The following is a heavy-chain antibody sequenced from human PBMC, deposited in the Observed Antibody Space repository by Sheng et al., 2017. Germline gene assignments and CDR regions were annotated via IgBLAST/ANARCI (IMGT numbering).Heavy chain of an antibody. J-gene: IGHJ3*02. D-gene: IGHD3-22*01. CDR3: VKDAGLGITTGSDAFHI. V-gene: IGHV3-9*03. CDR1: GFTFDDYA. Sequence: EEQLVESGGGLVQPGRSLRLSCAASGFTFDDYAMHWVRQVPGKGLEWVSGISWNSVSIAYADSVKGRFTISRDNAKNSLFLQMNSLRAEDMALYYCVKDAGLGITTGSDAFHIWGQGTMVTVSS. CDR2: ISWNSVSI.